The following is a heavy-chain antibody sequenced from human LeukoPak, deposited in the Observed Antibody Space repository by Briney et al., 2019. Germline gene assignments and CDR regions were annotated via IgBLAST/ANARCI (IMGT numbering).Heavy chain of an antibody. CDR1: GFTFSSYE. Sequence: GGSLRLSCAASGFTFSSYEMNWVRQAPGKGLDWVSYISTSGSTIYYADSVKGRFTISRDNAKNSLYLQMNSLRAEDTAVYYCARRSGSYKLDYWGQGTLVTVSS. CDR3: ARRSGSYKLDY. D-gene: IGHD3-10*01. J-gene: IGHJ4*02. V-gene: IGHV3-48*03. CDR2: ISTSGSTI.